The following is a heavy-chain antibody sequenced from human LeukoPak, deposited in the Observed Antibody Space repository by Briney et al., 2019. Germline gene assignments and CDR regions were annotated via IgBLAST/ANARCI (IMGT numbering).Heavy chain of an antibody. D-gene: IGHD2-2*01. CDR3: AREKIVVPAAKGPQFDY. V-gene: IGHV3-7*01. CDR1: GFTFSRYW. CDR2: IKEDGSEK. J-gene: IGHJ4*02. Sequence: PGGSLRLSCAASGFTFSRYWMSWVRQAPGKGLEWVANIKEDGSEKYYVESVKGRFTISRDNAKSSLYLQMNSLRAEDTAVYYCAREKIVVPAAKGPQFDYWGQGTLVTVSS.